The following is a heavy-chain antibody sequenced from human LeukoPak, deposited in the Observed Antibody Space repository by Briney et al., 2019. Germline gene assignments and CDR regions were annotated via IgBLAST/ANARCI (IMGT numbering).Heavy chain of an antibody. Sequence: GGSLRLSCAASGFTFSSYSMNWVRQAPGKGLEWVSSISSSSGHIHYADSVKGRFTISRDNAKNSLYLQMNNVRTEDTAVYYCARTGVAYDFDYWGQGTLVTVSS. J-gene: IGHJ4*02. CDR1: GFTFSSYS. CDR2: ISSSSGHI. CDR3: ARTGVAYDFDY. V-gene: IGHV3-21*01. D-gene: IGHD7-27*01.